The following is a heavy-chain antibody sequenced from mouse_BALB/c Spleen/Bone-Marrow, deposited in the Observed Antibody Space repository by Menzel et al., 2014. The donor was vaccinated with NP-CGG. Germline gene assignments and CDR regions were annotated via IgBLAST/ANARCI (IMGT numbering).Heavy chain of an antibody. J-gene: IGHJ4*01. CDR3: ARWEYYAMGY. CDR1: GFNIKDTY. Sequence: DVKLQESGAELVKPRASVKLSCTASGFNIKDTYMHWVKQRPEQGLEWIGRIDPANGNTKYDPKFQGKATITADTSSNTAYLQLSSLTSEDTAVYYCARWEYYAMGYWGQGTSVTVSS. D-gene: IGHD4-1*01. V-gene: IGHV14-3*02. CDR2: IDPANGNT.